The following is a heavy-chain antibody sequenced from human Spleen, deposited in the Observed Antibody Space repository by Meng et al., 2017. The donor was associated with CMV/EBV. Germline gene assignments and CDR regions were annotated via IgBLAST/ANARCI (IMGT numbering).Heavy chain of an antibody. Sequence: GESLKISCAASGFTFSSYAMSWVRQAPGKGLEWVSVIYSGGSSTYYADSVKGRFTISRDNAKNSLYLQMNSLRAEDTAVYYCARVLDSSRGIDYWGQGTLVTVSS. CDR1: GFTFSSYA. CDR2: IYSGGSST. J-gene: IGHJ4*02. V-gene: IGHV3-23*03. D-gene: IGHD3-22*01. CDR3: ARVLDSSRGIDY.